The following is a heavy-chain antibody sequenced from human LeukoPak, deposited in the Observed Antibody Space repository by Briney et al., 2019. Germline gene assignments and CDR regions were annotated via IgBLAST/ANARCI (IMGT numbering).Heavy chain of an antibody. Sequence: SETLSLTCSVSGDSVSSSPYYWGWIRQPPGKGLEWIGNTFSTSTLYNASLRSRVTILVDTSKNQFSLKLTSATAADTAIYYCARYKFHNYLHPWGQGTLVVVSS. V-gene: IGHV4-61*01. CDR1: GDSVSSSPYY. J-gene: IGHJ5*02. D-gene: IGHD5-24*01. CDR2: TFSTST. CDR3: ARYKFHNYLHP.